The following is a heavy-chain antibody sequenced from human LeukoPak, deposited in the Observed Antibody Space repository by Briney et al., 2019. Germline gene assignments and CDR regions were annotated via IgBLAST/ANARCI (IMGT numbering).Heavy chain of an antibody. V-gene: IGHV3-30*02. CDR2: IRYDGSNK. Sequence: GGSLRLSCAASGFTFSSYGMHWVRQAPGKGLEWVAFIRYDGSNKYYADSVKGRFTISRDNSKNTLYLQMNSLRDEDTAVYYCAKDKAYYYDSSGYYIGSGLDYWGQGTLVTVSS. D-gene: IGHD3-22*01. CDR1: GFTFSSYG. CDR3: AKDKAYYYDSSGYYIGSGLDY. J-gene: IGHJ4*02.